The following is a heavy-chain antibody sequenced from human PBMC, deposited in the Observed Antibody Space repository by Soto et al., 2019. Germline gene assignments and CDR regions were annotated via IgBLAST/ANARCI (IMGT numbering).Heavy chain of an antibody. CDR3: ARMHYYDTSGYPFAY. D-gene: IGHD3-22*01. J-gene: IGHJ4*02. CDR2: IYHSGST. CDR1: GGSISSGGYF. V-gene: IGHV4-30-2*02. Sequence: SETLSLTCAVSGGSISSGGYFWSWIRQPPGKGLEWIGYIYHSGSTYYNPSLKSRVSISVDRSKNQFSLKLNSVTAADTAVYYCARMHYYDTSGYPFAYWGPGMMVTVSS.